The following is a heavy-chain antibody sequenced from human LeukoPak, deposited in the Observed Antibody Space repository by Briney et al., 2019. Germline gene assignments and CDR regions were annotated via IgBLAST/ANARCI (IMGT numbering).Heavy chain of an antibody. J-gene: IGHJ4*02. D-gene: IGHD2-2*01. CDR1: GFTFSSYA. V-gene: IGHV3-23*01. CDR2: ISGSGGST. CDR3: AKAHIVVVPAARDFDY. Sequence: GGSLRLSCAASGFTFSSYAMSWVRQAPGKGLEWVSAISGSGGSTYYADSVKGRFTISRDNSKNTLYLQMNSLRAEDTAVYYCAKAHIVVVPAARDFDYWGQGTLVTVSS.